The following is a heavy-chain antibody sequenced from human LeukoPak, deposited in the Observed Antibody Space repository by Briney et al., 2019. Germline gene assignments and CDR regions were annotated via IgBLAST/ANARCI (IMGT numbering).Heavy chain of an antibody. CDR1: RGSFSGYY. Sequence: SETLSLTCAVYRGSFSGYYWSWISQPPGKGLEWIGEINHSGSTNYNPSLKSRVTISVDASKNLFALKLSAVTAADTAVYYCARDRYCCGGSCYMGWFYPWGQGTLVTVSS. J-gene: IGHJ5*02. V-gene: IGHV4-34*01. CDR2: INHSGST. CDR3: ARDRYCCGGSCYMGWFYP. D-gene: IGHD2-15*01.